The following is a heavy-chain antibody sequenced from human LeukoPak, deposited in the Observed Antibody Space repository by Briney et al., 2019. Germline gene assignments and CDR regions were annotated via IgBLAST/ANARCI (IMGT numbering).Heavy chain of an antibody. CDR2: ISSSSSYI. CDR1: GFTFSSYS. V-gene: IGHV3-21*01. Sequence: GGSLRLSCAASGFTFSSYSMNWVRQAPGKGLEWVSSISSSSSYIYYADSVKGRFTISRDNAKNSLYLQMNSLRAEDTAVYYCARKWGSSGYYYFDYWGQGTLVTVSS. J-gene: IGHJ4*02. CDR3: ARKWGSSGYYYFDY. D-gene: IGHD3-22*01.